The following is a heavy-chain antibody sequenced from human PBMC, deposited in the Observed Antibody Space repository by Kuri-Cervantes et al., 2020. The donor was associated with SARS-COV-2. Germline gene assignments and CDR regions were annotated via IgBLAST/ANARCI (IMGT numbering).Heavy chain of an antibody. J-gene: IGHJ4*02. CDR3: AGSVTGDLGDY. CDR1: GYTFTSYD. Sequence: ASVKVSCKASGYTFTSYDINWVRQDTGQGLEWMGWISAYNAYTDYAQKFKGRVTMTTDTTTSTAYMELRRLTSDDTAIYYCAGSVTGDLGDYWGQGTLVTVSS. CDR2: ISAYNAYT. V-gene: IGHV1-18*01. D-gene: IGHD7-27*01.